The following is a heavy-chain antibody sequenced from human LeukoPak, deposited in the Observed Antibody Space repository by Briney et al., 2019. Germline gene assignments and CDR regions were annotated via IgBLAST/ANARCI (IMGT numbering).Heavy chain of an antibody. V-gene: IGHV3-48*01. Sequence: PGGSLRLSCVASGFIFGDYSMNWVRQAPGKGLEWISYVGIDSGNTMYADSVKGRFTISGDKARNSLYLQMNSLRVEDTAVYYCARDTKYAFDNWGQGTLVTVSS. CDR3: ARDTKYAFDN. D-gene: IGHD2-2*01. J-gene: IGHJ4*02. CDR1: GFIFGDYS. CDR2: VGIDSGNT.